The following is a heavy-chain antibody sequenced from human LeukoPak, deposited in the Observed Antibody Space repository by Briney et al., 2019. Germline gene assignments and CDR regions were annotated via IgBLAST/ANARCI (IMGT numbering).Heavy chain of an antibody. Sequence: PSETLSLTCAVSGGSISSYYWSWIRQPPGRGLEWIGSIHYSGSTSYNSSLKSRVTISVDTSKNQFSLKLSSVTAADTAVYYCARRVEGFLDRDWGQGTLVTVSS. CDR1: GGSISSYY. V-gene: IGHV4-59*08. J-gene: IGHJ4*02. D-gene: IGHD3-3*01. CDR3: ARRVEGFLDRD. CDR2: IHYSGST.